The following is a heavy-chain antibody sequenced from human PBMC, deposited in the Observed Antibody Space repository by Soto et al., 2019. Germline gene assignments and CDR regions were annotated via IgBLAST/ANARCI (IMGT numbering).Heavy chain of an antibody. Sequence: SETLSLTCSVSGASISRYYWSWIRQSPGKGLEWIGYLYNTGSTIYNPSLKSRVTISVDTSRNQFSLKLSSVTAADTAVYYCARGPPRYYGSGSSYNVYYYYGMDVWGQGTTVTVSS. CDR3: ARGPPRYYGSGSSYNVYYYYGMDV. CDR1: GASISRYY. V-gene: IGHV4-59*12. J-gene: IGHJ6*02. D-gene: IGHD3-10*01. CDR2: LYNTGST.